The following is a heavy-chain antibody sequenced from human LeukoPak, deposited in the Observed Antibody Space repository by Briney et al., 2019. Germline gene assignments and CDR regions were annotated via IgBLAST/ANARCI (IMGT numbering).Heavy chain of an antibody. D-gene: IGHD2-21*02. CDR1: GGSISSSSYY. V-gene: IGHV4-39*07. Sequence: SETLSLTCTVSGGSISSSSYYWGWIRQPPGKGLEWIGSIYYSGSTYYNPSLKSRVTISVDTSKNQFSLKLSSVTAADTAVYYCARASVSVVTAPRFDYWGQGTLVTVSS. CDR3: ARASVSVVTAPRFDY. CDR2: IYYSGST. J-gene: IGHJ4*02.